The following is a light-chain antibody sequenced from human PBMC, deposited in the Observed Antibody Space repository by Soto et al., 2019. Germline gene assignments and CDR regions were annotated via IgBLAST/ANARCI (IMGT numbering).Light chain of an antibody. V-gene: IGKV1-5*01. Sequence: DIPMTQSPSTLSASVGDKVTITCRASQSISSWLAWYQQKPGKAPKLLIYDASSLESGFPSRFSGSGSGTELPLTISSLQPDDVATYCCQQYNSYSFTIGGGTKVEIK. J-gene: IGKJ4*01. CDR2: DAS. CDR1: QSISSW. CDR3: QQYNSYSFT.